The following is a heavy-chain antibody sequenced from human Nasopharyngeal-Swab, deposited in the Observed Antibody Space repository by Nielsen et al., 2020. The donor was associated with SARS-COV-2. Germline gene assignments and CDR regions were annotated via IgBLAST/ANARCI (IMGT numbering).Heavy chain of an antibody. CDR3: ARLGASSRMGTMIVVALYYFDY. V-gene: IGHV1-8*01. CDR1: GYTFTSYD. D-gene: IGHD3-22*01. CDR2: MNPNSGNT. J-gene: IGHJ4*02. Sequence: ASVKVSCKASGYTFTSYDINWVRQATAQGLEWMGWMNPNSGNTGYAQKFQGRVTMTRNTSISTAYMELSSLRSEDTAVYYCARLGASSRMGTMIVVALYYFDYWGQGTLVTVSS.